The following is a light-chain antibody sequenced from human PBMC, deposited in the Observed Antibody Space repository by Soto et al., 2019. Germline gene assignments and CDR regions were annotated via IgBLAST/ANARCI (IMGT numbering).Light chain of an antibody. V-gene: IGKV1-9*01. CDR2: TAS. CDR1: QGISSY. CDR3: QQLDSYPLT. Sequence: DIQLTQSPSFLSASVGDRVTITSRASQGISSYLAWYQQKPGNAPKLLIYTASTLQSGVPSRFSGSGSGTEFTLTISSLQPEDFATYYCQQLDSYPLTFGPGTKVDIK. J-gene: IGKJ3*01.